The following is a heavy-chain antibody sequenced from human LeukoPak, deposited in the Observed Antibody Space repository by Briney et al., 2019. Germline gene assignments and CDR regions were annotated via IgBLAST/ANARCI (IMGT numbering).Heavy chain of an antibody. CDR3: ARQQIAAARLDD. J-gene: IGHJ4*02. V-gene: IGHV4-39*01. Sequence: SETLSLTCTVSGGSISSDSYYWGWIRQPPGKGLEWIGSIYSGGSTYYNPSLKSRVIISVDTSKNQFSLKVSSVTAADTAVYYCARQQIAAARLDDWGQGTLASVFS. CDR2: IYSGGST. CDR1: GGSISSDSYY. D-gene: IGHD6-13*01.